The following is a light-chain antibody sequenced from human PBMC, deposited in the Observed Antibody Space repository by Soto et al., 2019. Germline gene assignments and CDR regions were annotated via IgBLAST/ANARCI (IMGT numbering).Light chain of an antibody. V-gene: IGKV3-20*01. CDR1: QRLSSNY. CDR3: QQYGSSGT. J-gene: IGKJ1*01. CDR2: GAS. Sequence: EIVLTQSPATLSLSPGERATLSCRASQRLSSNYLAWFQQKPGQAPRLLIYGASNRATGIPNRFSGSGSGTYFTLTISRLEPEDFAVYYCQQYGSSGTFGQGTKVDIK.